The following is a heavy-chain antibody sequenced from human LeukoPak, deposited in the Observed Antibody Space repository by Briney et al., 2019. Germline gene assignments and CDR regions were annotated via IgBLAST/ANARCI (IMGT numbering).Heavy chain of an antibody. CDR1: GFTFSSYA. V-gene: IGHV3-23*01. Sequence: PGGSLRLSCAASGFTFSSYAMSWVRQAPGKGLEWVSAISGSGGSTYYADSVKGRFTISRDNSKNTLYLQMNSLRAEDTAVYYCAARDGYSGSWPTFDYWGQGALVTVSS. CDR3: AARDGYSGSWPTFDY. CDR2: ISGSGGST. D-gene: IGHD6-13*01. J-gene: IGHJ4*02.